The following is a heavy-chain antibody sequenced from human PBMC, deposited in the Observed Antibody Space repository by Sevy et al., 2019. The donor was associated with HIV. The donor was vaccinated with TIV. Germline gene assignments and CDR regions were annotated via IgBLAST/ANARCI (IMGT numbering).Heavy chain of an antibody. J-gene: IGHJ4*02. CDR1: GFTFSNYA. CDR3: AKGRQLVSWRFGTYFDS. CDR2: FSSSGLSTFIGCAGTT. Sequence: GGSLRLSCAASGFTFSNYAMSWVRQAPGKGLEWVSTFSSSGLSTFIGCAGTTYYTDSVKGRFTISRDNSRNTLYLQMNSLRAEDTAVYYGAKGRQLVSWRFGTYFDSWGQGTLVTVSS. D-gene: IGHD6-13*01. V-gene: IGHV3-23*01.